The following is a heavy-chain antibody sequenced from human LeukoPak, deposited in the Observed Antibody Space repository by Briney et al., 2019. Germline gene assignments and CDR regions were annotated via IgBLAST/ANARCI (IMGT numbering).Heavy chain of an antibody. J-gene: IGHJ4*02. V-gene: IGHV3-48*03. CDR3: ARVSSGSYYILDY. Sequence: PGGSLRLSCAASGFTFSSYDVNWVRQAPGKGLEGVSYISSSGSTIYYADSVKGRLTISRDNAKNSLYLQMSSLRAEDTAVYYCARVSSGSYYILDYWGQGTLVTVSS. D-gene: IGHD1-26*01. CDR2: ISSSGSTI. CDR1: GFTFSSYD.